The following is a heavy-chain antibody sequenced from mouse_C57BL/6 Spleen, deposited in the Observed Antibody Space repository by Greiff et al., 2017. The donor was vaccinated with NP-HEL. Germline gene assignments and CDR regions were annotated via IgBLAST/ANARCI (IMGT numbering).Heavy chain of an antibody. Sequence: VQLKESGGDLVKPGGSLKLSCAASGFTFSSYGMSWVRQTPDKRLEWVATISSGGSYTYYPDSVKGRFTISRDNAKNTLYLQMSSLKSEDTAMYYCARHTPYYFDYWGQGTTLTVSS. CDR2: ISSGGSYT. V-gene: IGHV5-6*01. J-gene: IGHJ2*01. CDR3: ARHTPYYFDY. CDR1: GFTFSSYG.